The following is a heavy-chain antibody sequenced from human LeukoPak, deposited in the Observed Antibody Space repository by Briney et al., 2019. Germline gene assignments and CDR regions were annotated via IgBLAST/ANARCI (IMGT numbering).Heavy chain of an antibody. CDR3: ARVEAYCGGDCSEYFQH. J-gene: IGHJ1*01. V-gene: IGHV1-69*04. Sequence: SVKVSCKASGGTFSSYAISWVRQAPGQGLEWMGRIIPIFGIANYAQKFQGRVTITADKSTSTAYMELSSLRPEDTAVYYCARVEAYCGGDCSEYFQHWGQGTLVTVSS. D-gene: IGHD2-21*02. CDR1: GGTFSSYA. CDR2: IIPIFGIA.